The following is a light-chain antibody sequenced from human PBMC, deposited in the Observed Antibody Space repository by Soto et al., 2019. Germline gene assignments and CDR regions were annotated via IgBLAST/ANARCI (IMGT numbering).Light chain of an antibody. CDR1: SRAVGLYDF. CDR3: NSYTRFSTYV. J-gene: IGLJ1*01. CDR2: EVT. V-gene: IGLV2-14*01. Sequence: QSVLTQPASVSGSPGQSITISCTGASRAVGLYDFVSWYQQHPGKAPKLLIYEVTYRPSGVSSRFSGSKSGNTASLTISGLQAEDEADYYCNSYTRFSTYVFGNGTKVTVL.